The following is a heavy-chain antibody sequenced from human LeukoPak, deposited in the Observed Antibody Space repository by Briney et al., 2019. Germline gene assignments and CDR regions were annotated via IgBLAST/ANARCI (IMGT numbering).Heavy chain of an antibody. CDR1: GGSISSYY. Sequence: PSETLSLTCTVSGGSISSYYWSWIRQPAGKGLEWIGYIYYSGSTNYNPSLKSRVTISVDTSKKQLSLKLSSVTAADTAVYYCARVYYSSSYDYWYFDLWGRGTLVTVSS. CDR3: ARVYYSSSYDYWYFDL. CDR2: IYYSGST. V-gene: IGHV4-59*01. J-gene: IGHJ2*01. D-gene: IGHD6-13*01.